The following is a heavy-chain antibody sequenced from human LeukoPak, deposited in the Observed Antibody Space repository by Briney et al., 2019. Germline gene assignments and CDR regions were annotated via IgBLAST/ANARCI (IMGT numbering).Heavy chain of an antibody. CDR1: GYTFTGYY. V-gene: IGHV1-2*04. CDR3: ARGVVVAATSWFDP. Sequence: ASVKVSCKASGYTFTGYYMHWVRQAPGQGLEWMGWINPNSGGTNYAQKFQGWVTMTRDTYISTAYMELSRLRSDDTAVYYCARGVVVAATSWFDPWGQGTLVTVSS. J-gene: IGHJ5*02. D-gene: IGHD2-15*01. CDR2: INPNSGGT.